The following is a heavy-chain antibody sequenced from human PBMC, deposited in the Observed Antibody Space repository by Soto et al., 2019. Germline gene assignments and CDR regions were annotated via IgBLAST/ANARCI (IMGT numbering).Heavy chain of an antibody. V-gene: IGHV4-34*01. CDR1: GGSFSGYY. D-gene: IGHD3-22*01. J-gene: IGHJ2*01. CDR3: AREGKRYSSPWALRSGFHD. Sequence: PSETPSLTCSVYGGSFSGYYWSWIRQPPGKGLEWIGEINHSGSTNYNPSLKSRVTISVDTSKNQFSLNLSSMTTADTAVYFCAREGKRYSSPWALRSGFHDWGHGTSVT. CDR2: INHSGST.